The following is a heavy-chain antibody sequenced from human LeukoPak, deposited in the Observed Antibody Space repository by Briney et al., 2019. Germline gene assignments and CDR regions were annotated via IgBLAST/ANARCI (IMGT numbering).Heavy chain of an antibody. D-gene: IGHD2-15*01. CDR1: GGSISSSSYY. CDR2: ISGSGGST. CDR3: AKQRWRSGGSSSGYFDY. V-gene: IGHV3-23*01. Sequence: ETLSLTCTVSGGSISSSSYYWGWIRQPPGKGLEWVSVISGSGGSTYYADSVKGRFTISRDNSKNTLYLQMNSLRAEDTAVYYCAKQRWRSGGSSSGYFDYWGQGTLVTVSS. J-gene: IGHJ4*02.